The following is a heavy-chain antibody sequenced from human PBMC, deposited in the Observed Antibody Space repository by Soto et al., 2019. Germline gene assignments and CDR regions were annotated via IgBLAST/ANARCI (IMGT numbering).Heavy chain of an antibody. Sequence: QLQLQESGPGLVKPSETLSLTCTVSGGSISSSSYYWGWIRQPPGKGLEWIGSIYYSVSTYYNPSLKSRVTISVDTSKNQFSLKLSSVTAADTAVYYCARRDTAIAYWGQGTLVTVSS. CDR1: GGSISSSSYY. V-gene: IGHV4-39*01. J-gene: IGHJ4*02. CDR3: ARRDTAIAY. D-gene: IGHD5-18*01. CDR2: IYYSVST.